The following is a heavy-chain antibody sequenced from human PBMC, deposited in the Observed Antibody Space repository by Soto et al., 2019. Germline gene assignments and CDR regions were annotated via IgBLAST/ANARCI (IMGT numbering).Heavy chain of an antibody. CDR1: GGSLRGNC. D-gene: IGHD6-19*01. J-gene: IGHJ3*02. V-gene: IGHV3-53*01. CDR3: EPMYSSGWYKVDI. Sequence: GGTLRLTCAVSGGSLRGNCMSWVRQAPGKGLEWVSVIYSAGSTYYADSVKGRFTISRDNSKNTLYLQMNSLRAEDTAVYYCEPMYSSGWYKVDIWG. CDR2: IYSAGST.